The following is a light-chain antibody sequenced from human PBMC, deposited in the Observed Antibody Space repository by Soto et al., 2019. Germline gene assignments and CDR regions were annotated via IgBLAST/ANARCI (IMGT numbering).Light chain of an antibody. CDR2: EVS. CDR1: SSDVGGYNY. V-gene: IGLV2-8*01. CDR3: SSYAGSNNYV. Sequence: SALTQPRSVSGSPGQSVTISCTGTSSDVGGYNYVSWYQQHPGKAPKLMIYEVSKRPSGVPDRFSGSKSGNTASLTVFGLQAENEADYYCSSYAGSNNYVFGTGTKVTVL. J-gene: IGLJ1*01.